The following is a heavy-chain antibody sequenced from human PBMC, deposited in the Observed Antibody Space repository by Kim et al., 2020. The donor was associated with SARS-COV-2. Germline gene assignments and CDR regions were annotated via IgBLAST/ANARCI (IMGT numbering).Heavy chain of an antibody. CDR3: AKVDIVVMIAAGGY. CDR1: GFTFSSYA. CDR2: ISSSGDTT. Sequence: GGSLRLSCAASGFTFSSYAMSWVRQAPGKGLEWVSAISSSGDTTYYTDSVKGRSTISRDNSKNTLYLQMNSVRAEDTAVYYCAKVDIVVMIAAGGYWGQGTLVTVSS. V-gene: IGHV3-23*01. J-gene: IGHJ4*02. D-gene: IGHD2-15*01.